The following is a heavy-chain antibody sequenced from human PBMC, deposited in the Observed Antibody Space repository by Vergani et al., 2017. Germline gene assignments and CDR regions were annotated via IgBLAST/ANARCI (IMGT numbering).Heavy chain of an antibody. V-gene: IGHV4-39*01. D-gene: IGHD6-19*01. CDR3: ARHSTVEWLVKLGWIDP. CDR2: IYYSGST. J-gene: IGHJ5*02. Sequence: QLQLQESGPGLVKPSATLSLTCSVSGASIRSSNYYWGWIRQPPGKGLEWIASIYYSGSTYYNPSLKSRVTITVDTSKNQFSLKLSSVTAADTAVYFCARHSTVEWLVKLGWIDPYCQESLVTVAS. CDR1: GASIRSSNYY.